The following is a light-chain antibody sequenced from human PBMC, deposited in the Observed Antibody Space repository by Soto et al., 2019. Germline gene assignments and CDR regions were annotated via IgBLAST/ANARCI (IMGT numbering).Light chain of an antibody. Sequence: QSALTQPRSVSGSPGQSVTISCTGTSSDVGGYNYVSWYQQHPGKAPKLMIYDVSKRPSGVPDRFSGSKSGNTASLTISGLQAEDEADYCCCSDAGSCADAFGTGTKVTVL. CDR2: DVS. V-gene: IGLV2-11*01. CDR3: CSDAGSCADA. CDR1: SSDVGGYNY. J-gene: IGLJ1*01.